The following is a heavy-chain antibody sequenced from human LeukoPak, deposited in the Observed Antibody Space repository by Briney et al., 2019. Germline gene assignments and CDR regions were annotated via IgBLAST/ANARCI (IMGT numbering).Heavy chain of an antibody. CDR1: GFSLSTSGVG. Sequence: SGPTLVNPTQTLTLTCTFSGFSLSTSGVGVGWIRQPPGKALEWLALIYWDDDKRYSPSLKSRLTITKDTSKNQVVLTMTNMDPVDTATYYCVHRSPDASREGVFDYWGQGTLVTVSS. J-gene: IGHJ4*02. CDR2: IYWDDDK. V-gene: IGHV2-5*02. CDR3: VHRSPDASREGVFDY.